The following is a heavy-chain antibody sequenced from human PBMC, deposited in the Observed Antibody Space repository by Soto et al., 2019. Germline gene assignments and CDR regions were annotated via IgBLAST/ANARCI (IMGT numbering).Heavy chain of an antibody. V-gene: IGHV1-2*02. D-gene: IGHD3-10*02. CDR3: ARNMDYYYGRGSGNGHGV. CDR2: INAKFGDT. Sequence: QVQLVQSGAEVKEPGDSVRVSCEASGYTFTAYYIHWVRRAPGQGLEWMGWINAKFGDTTYAQDFQGRVSMTRDMSISTVYMELRRLTSDDTAIYYCARNMDYYYGRGSGNGHGVWGQGTTVTVFS. CDR1: GYTFTAYY. J-gene: IGHJ6*02.